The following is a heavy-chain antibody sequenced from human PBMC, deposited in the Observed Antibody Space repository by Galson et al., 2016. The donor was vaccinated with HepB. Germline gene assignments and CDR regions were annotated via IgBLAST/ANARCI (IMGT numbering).Heavy chain of an antibody. D-gene: IGHD1-1*01. CDR2: IYAVDSET. CDR1: GFSFATHW. CDR3: ARQRRNYGMDV. Sequence: QSGAEVKKPGESLTISCKTSGFSFATHWIAWVRQMPGKGLEWMGIIYAVDSETRYSPPFQGQVTISVDKSTAVAYLQWNSLKASDSAMYYCARQRRNYGMDVWGQGTTVTVSS. V-gene: IGHV5-51*01. J-gene: IGHJ6*02.